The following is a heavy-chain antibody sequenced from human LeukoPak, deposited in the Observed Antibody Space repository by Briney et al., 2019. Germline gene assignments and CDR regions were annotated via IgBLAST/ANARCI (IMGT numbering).Heavy chain of an antibody. D-gene: IGHD5/OR15-5a*01. J-gene: IGHJ4*02. CDR2: IKHDGSEK. CDR3: ARESTRGISPDY. CDR1: GFTFSSYW. Sequence: GGSLRLSCAASGFTFSSYWMNWVRQAPGKGLEWVANIKHDGSEKYYVDSVKGRFTISRDNAKNSLYLQMNSLRAEDTAVYYCARESTRGISPDYWGQGTLVTVSS. V-gene: IGHV3-7*01.